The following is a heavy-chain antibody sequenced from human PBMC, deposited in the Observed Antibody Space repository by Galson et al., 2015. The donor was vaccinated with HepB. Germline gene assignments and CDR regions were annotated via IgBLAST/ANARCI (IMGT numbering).Heavy chain of an antibody. CDR1: GYTFTSYY. J-gene: IGHJ3*02. V-gene: IGHV1-46*01. CDR2: INPSGGST. D-gene: IGHD6-13*01. CDR3: AGKSTISSSWPLSYAFDI. Sequence: SVKVSCKASGYTFTSYYMHWVRQAPGQGLEWMGIINPSGGSTSYAQKFQGRVTMTRDTPTSTAYMELSSLRSEDTAVYYCAGKSTISSSWPLSYAFDIWSQGTMVTVSS.